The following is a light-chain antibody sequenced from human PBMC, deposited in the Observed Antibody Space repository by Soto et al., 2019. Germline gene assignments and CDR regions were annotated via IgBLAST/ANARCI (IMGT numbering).Light chain of an antibody. V-gene: IGLV2-14*01. CDR1: SSDVGGYNY. J-gene: IGLJ1*01. CDR2: QVT. Sequence: QSVLTQPASVSGSPGQSITISCTGTSSDVGGYNYVSWYQQHPGKAPKLMIYQVTNRPPGVSNRFSGSRSGNTASLTISGLQAEDEADYYCSSYTDSSNYVFGTGTKVTVL. CDR3: SSYTDSSNYV.